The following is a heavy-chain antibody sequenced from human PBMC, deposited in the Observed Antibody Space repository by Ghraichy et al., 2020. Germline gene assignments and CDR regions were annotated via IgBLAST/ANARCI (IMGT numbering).Heavy chain of an antibody. D-gene: IGHD5-12*01. Sequence: SETLSLTCAVYGGSFSGYYWSWIRQPPGKGLEWIGEINHSGSTNYNPSLKSRVTISVDTSKNQFSLKLSSVTAADTAVYYCARAGSGMATTFDYWGQGTLVTVSS. J-gene: IGHJ4*02. CDR2: INHSGST. V-gene: IGHV4-34*01. CDR1: GGSFSGYY. CDR3: ARAGSGMATTFDY.